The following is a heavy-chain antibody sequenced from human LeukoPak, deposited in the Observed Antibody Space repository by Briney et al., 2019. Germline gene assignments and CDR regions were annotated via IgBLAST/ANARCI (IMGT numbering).Heavy chain of an antibody. J-gene: IGHJ6*02. CDR1: GGSISRYY. CDR3: ARVGRDYYGMDV. Sequence: PSETLSLTCTVSGGSISRYYWSWIRQPPGKGLEWIGHIYYSGSTNYNPSLKSRVTISVDTSKNQFSLKLSSVTAADTAVYYCARVGRDYYGMDVWGQGTTVTVSS. V-gene: IGHV4-59*01. CDR2: IYYSGST.